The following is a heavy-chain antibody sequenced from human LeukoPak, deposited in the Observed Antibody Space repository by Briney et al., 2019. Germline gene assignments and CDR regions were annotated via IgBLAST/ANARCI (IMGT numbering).Heavy chain of an antibody. Sequence: GGSLRLSCEGSGFTFSTYSMNWVRQAPGKGLEWVSYIDGSSSTIYYADSVRGRFTISRDNAQNSLYLQMNSLRDEDTAVYHCARSHSSRWSSSDYWGQGTLVTVSS. D-gene: IGHD6-13*01. J-gene: IGHJ4*02. CDR1: GFTFSTYS. CDR2: IDGSSSTI. V-gene: IGHV3-48*02. CDR3: ARSHSSRWSSSDY.